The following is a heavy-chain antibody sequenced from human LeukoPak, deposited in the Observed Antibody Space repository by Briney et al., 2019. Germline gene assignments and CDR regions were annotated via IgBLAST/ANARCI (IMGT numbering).Heavy chain of an antibody. D-gene: IGHD2-15*01. J-gene: IGHJ3*02. CDR2: IDPSDSYT. Sequence: PGESLRISCKGSGYSFTSYWISWVRQMPGKGLEWMGRIDPSDSYTNYSPSFQGHVTISADKSISTAYLQWSSLKASDTAMYYCASNIVVVRALALGAFDIWGQGTMVTVSS. V-gene: IGHV5-10-1*01. CDR1: GYSFTSYW. CDR3: ASNIVVVRALALGAFDI.